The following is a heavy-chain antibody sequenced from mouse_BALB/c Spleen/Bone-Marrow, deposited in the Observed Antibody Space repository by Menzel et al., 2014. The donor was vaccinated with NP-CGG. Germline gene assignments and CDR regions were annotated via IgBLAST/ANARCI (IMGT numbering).Heavy chain of an antibody. CDR2: IWGGGKE. CDR1: GFSLSDYG. Sequence: VKGVESGPGLVAPSQSLSITCTVSGFSLSDYGVSWIRQSPGKGLEWLGVIWGGGKEYYNSVLKSRLSINKDNSKSQVFLKMYGLQTDDTAIYYCAKHRSVYPYAMDYWGQGTSVTVSS. J-gene: IGHJ4*01. CDR3: AKHRSVYPYAMDY. D-gene: IGHD2-10*02. V-gene: IGHV2-6-5*01.